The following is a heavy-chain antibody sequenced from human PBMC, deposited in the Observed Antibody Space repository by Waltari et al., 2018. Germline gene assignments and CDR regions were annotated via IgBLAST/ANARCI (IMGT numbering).Heavy chain of an antibody. CDR2: IYHSGIT. D-gene: IGHD4-4*01. Sequence: QVQLQESGPGLVKPSETLSLTCTVSPGSIRSFYWSWIRLPPGKGLEWIGYIYHSGITSYNPSLQSRVTIGVDTSKNQFSLKMRSVTAADTAVYYCARTAPPYSNAAYGGWSDPWGQGTLVTVSS. V-gene: IGHV4-59*08. J-gene: IGHJ5*02. CDR3: ARTAPPYSNAAYGGWSDP. CDR1: PGSIRSFY.